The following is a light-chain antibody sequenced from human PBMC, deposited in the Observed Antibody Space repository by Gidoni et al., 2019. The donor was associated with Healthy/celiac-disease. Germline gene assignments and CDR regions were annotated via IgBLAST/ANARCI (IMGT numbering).Light chain of an antibody. CDR2: KAS. Sequence: DIQMTQSPSTLSASVVDRVTITCRASQSISSWLAWYQQKPGKAPKLLIYKASSLESGVPSRFSGSGSGTEFTLTISSLQPDDFATYYCQQYNSYALTFGGGTKVEIK. CDR3: QQYNSYALT. J-gene: IGKJ4*01. V-gene: IGKV1-5*03. CDR1: QSISSW.